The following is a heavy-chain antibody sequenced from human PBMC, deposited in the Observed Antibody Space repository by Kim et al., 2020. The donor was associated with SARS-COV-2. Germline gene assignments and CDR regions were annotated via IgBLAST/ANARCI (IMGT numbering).Heavy chain of an antibody. V-gene: IGHV4-39*01. CDR3: ARQPTVVTPYYYFDY. D-gene: IGHD4-17*01. J-gene: IGHJ4*02. CDR2: IYYSGST. CDR1: GGSISSSSYY. Sequence: SETLSLTCTVSGGSISSSSYYWGWIRQPPGKGLEWIGRIYYSGSTYYNPSLKSRVTISVDTSKNQFSLKLSSVTAADTAVYYCARQPTVVTPYYYFDYWGQGTLVTVSS.